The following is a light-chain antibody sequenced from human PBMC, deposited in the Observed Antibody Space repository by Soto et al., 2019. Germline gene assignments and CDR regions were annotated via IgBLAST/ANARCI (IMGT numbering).Light chain of an antibody. CDR3: QQRSNWPPYT. CDR1: QSVSNH. CDR2: DAS. Sequence: EIVLTQSPDTLSLSPGERATLSCRASQSVSNHLAWYQQKPGQAPRLLIYDASNRATGIPARFSGSGSGTDFTLTISSLEPEDVAVYYCQQRSNWPPYTFGQGTKLEI. J-gene: IGKJ2*01. V-gene: IGKV3-11*01.